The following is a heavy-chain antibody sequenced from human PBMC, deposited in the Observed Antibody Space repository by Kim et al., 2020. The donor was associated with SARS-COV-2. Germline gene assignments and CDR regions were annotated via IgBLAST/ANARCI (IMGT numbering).Heavy chain of an antibody. CDR1: GGSFSGYY. V-gene: IGHV4-34*01. CDR2: INHSGTT. D-gene: IGHD5-12*01. J-gene: IGHJ4*02. CDR3: ARGLASGYDQKVYLDY. Sequence: SETLSLTCAVYGGSFSGYYWTWIRQPPGEGLEWIGEINHSGTTYYTPSLKSRVTISVDTSKNQFSLKLSSVTAADTAVYYCARGLASGYDQKVYLDYWGQGMLVTVSS.